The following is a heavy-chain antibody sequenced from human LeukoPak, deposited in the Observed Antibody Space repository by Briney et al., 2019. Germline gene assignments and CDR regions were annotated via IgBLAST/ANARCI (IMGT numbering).Heavy chain of an antibody. J-gene: IGHJ4*02. CDR1: GGSISSGGYY. Sequence: PSQTLSLTCTVPGGSISSGGYYWSWIRQHPGKGLEWIGYIYYSGSTYYNPSLKSRVTISVDTSKNQFSLKLSSVTAADTAVYYCARDSPGIASAGTDWGQGTLVTVSS. D-gene: IGHD6-13*01. CDR2: IYYSGST. V-gene: IGHV4-31*03. CDR3: ARDSPGIASAGTD.